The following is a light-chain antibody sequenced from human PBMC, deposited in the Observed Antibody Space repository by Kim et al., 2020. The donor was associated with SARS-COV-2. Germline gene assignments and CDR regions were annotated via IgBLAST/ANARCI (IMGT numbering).Light chain of an antibody. CDR1: SSNIGTNT. J-gene: IGLJ1*01. Sequence: ELTQPPSASGTPGQRVTISCSGSSSNIGTNTVNWYQQFPGTAPKLLIYSDNQWPSGVPHRFSGSKSGTSASLAISGLQSEDEADYYCAAWDDSLNAYV. CDR3: AAWDDSLNAYV. CDR2: SDN. V-gene: IGLV1-44*01.